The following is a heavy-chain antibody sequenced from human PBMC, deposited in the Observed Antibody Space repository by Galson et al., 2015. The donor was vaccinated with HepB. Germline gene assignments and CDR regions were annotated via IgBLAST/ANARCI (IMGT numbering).Heavy chain of an antibody. Sequence: SLRLSCAASGFTFSSYSMNWVRQAPGKGLEWVSSISSSSSYIYYADSVKGRFTISRDNAKNSPYLQMNSLRAEDTAVYYCARVGVMVAYYYYGMDVWGQGTTVTVSS. V-gene: IGHV3-21*01. J-gene: IGHJ6*02. D-gene: IGHD3-10*01. CDR3: ARVGVMVAYYYYGMDV. CDR2: ISSSSSYI. CDR1: GFTFSSYS.